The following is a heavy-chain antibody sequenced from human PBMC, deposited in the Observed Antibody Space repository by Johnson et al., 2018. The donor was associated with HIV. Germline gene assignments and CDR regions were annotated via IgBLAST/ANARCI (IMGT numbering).Heavy chain of an antibody. Sequence: QVQLVESGGGVVQPGRSLRLSCVASGFTFRNYGMHWVRQAPGKGLEWVAVISYDGSDKYYADSVKGRFTISRDSSKNTLYLQMNSLRAEDTAVYYCAREGQEFNDAFDIWGQGTMVTVSS. D-gene: IGHD3-10*01. CDR2: ISYDGSDK. J-gene: IGHJ3*02. CDR1: GFTFRNYG. V-gene: IGHV3-30*03. CDR3: AREGQEFNDAFDI.